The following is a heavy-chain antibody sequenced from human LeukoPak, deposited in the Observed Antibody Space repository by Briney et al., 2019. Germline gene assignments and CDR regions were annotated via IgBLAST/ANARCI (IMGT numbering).Heavy chain of an antibody. CDR1: GGAISDCC. CDR2: IYYSGST. D-gene: IGHD2-15*01. Sequence: KTSETLSLTCTVSGGAISDCCWSWIRQPPGKGLEWIGYIYYSGSTNYNPSLKSRVAISVDTSKNQFSLKLSSVTAADTAVYYCARTQARLLLDYWGQGTLVTVSS. V-gene: IGHV4-59*01. CDR3: ARTQARLLLDY. J-gene: IGHJ4*02.